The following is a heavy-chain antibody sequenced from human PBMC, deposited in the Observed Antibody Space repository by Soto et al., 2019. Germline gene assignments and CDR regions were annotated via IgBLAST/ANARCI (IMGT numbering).Heavy chain of an antibody. D-gene: IGHD4-17*01. J-gene: IGHJ6*02. CDR3: TRLNPVTTFDYFYSGMDV. Sequence: LRLSCAASGFTFSDSPMHWVRQASGKGLEWVGRIRGKANNYATAYAASVRGRFTISRDDSKNTAYLQMNSLKTEDTAVYYCTRLNPVTTFDYFYSGMDVWGQGATVTVSS. CDR1: GFTFSDSP. V-gene: IGHV3-73*01. CDR2: IRGKANNYAT.